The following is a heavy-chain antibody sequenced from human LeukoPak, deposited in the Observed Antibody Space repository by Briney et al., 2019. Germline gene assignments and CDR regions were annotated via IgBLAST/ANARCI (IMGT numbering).Heavy chain of an antibody. D-gene: IGHD2-2*01. CDR3: TRVGYCATTSCRTAFDI. CDR2: ISHDGDHK. J-gene: IGHJ3*02. Sequence: GGSLRLSCAASGFTFSSYGMHWVRQAPGTGLEWVAVISHDGDHKYHADSVKGRFTISRDNSKNTLYLQMNSLRAEDTAVYYCTRVGYCATTSCRTAFDIWGQGTMVTVSS. CDR1: GFTFSSYG. V-gene: IGHV3-30*12.